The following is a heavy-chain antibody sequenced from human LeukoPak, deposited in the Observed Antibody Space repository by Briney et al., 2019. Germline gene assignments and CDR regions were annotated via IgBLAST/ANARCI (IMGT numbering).Heavy chain of an antibody. CDR2: INNDGSDT. D-gene: IGHD1-26*01. Sequence: PGGSLRLACAASGFTFGYHWMHWVRQAPGKGLVWVSRINNDGSDTTYGDSVKGRFTFSRDNSKNTVYLQMNSLRAEDTAVYYCAKLTGSGSYYPFDFWGQGTLVTVSS. V-gene: IGHV3-74*01. J-gene: IGHJ4*02. CDR3: AKLTGSGSYYPFDF. CDR1: GFTFGYHW.